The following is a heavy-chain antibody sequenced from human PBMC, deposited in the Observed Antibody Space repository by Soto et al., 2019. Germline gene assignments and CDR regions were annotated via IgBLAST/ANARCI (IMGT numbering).Heavy chain of an antibody. CDR3: ARGTRRGLRNFDWPMREIVGATVTPPNWFDP. D-gene: IGHD1-26*01. CDR1: GGSVSSGSYY. V-gene: IGHV4-61*01. J-gene: IGHJ5*02. Sequence: PSETLSLTCTVSGGSVSSGSYYWSWIRQPPGKGLEWIGYIYYSGSTNYNPSLKSRVTISVDTSKNQFSLKLSSVTAADTAVYYCARGTRRGLRNFDWPMREIVGATVTPPNWFDPWGEGTLVTVSS. CDR2: IYYSGST.